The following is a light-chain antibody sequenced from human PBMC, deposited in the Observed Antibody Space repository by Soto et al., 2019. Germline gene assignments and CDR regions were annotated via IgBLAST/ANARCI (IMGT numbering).Light chain of an antibody. CDR2: GAS. CDR3: QQYGSSRT. V-gene: IGKV3-20*01. Sequence: EKVMTQSPATLSVSPGERATLSCRASQSVSSNLAWYQQKPGQAPRLLIYGASSRATGIPDRFSGSGSGTDFTLTINRLEPEDFAVYYCQQYGSSRTFGQGTKVDIK. J-gene: IGKJ1*01. CDR1: QSVSSN.